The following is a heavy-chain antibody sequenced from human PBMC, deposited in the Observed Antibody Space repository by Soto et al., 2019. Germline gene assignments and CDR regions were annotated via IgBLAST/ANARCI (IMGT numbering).Heavy chain of an antibody. D-gene: IGHD2-21*01. CDR1: GYTFTSYD. CDR3: ARGLPCENCYNF. Sequence: ASVKVSCKASGYTFTSYDINWVRQATGQGPEWMGWMNPNSGNTGFAQKFQGRVTMTRDTSISTAYMELSSLRSEDTAVYYCARGLPCENCYNFWGQGTPVTVSS. V-gene: IGHV1-8*01. CDR2: MNPNSGNT. J-gene: IGHJ4*02.